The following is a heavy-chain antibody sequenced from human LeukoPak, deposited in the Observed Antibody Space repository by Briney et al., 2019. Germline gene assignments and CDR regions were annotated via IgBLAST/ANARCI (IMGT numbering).Heavy chain of an antibody. J-gene: IGHJ5*02. CDR1: GGSTSSGGYS. CDR2: IYHSGST. Sequence: SETLSHTCAVSGGSTSSGGYSWSWIRQPPGKGLEWIGYIYHSGSTYYNPSLKSRVTISVDRSKNQFSLKLSSVTAADTAVYYCARGQDWFDPWGQGTLVTVSS. CDR3: ARGQDWFDP. V-gene: IGHV4-30-2*01.